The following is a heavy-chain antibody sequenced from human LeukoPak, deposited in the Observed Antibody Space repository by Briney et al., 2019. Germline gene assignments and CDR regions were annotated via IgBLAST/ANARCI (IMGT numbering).Heavy chain of an antibody. CDR1: GGSISSNNW. D-gene: IGHD5-18*01. J-gene: IGHJ4*02. Sequence: PSETLSLTCAVSGGSISSNNWWSWVRQPPGKGLEWIGEIYHSGSTNYNPSLKSRVTISVDKSKNLFSLKLSSVTAADSAVYYCARGYSYGFPLDFWGQGTLVIVSS. CDR2: IYHSGST. V-gene: IGHV4-4*02. CDR3: ARGYSYGFPLDF.